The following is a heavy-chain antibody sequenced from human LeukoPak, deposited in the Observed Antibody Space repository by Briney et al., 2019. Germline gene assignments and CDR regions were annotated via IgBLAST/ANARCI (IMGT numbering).Heavy chain of an antibody. CDR2: ISSSSSYI. CDR1: GFTFSSYS. J-gene: IGHJ4*02. CDR3: TTGPLRLGELSPQVQDN. D-gene: IGHD3-16*02. Sequence: GGSLRLSCAASGFTFSSYSMNWVRQAPGKGLEWVSSISSSSSYIYYADSVKGRFTISRDNAKNSLYLQMNSLKTEDTAVYYCTTGPLRLGELSPQVQDNWGQGTLVTVSS. V-gene: IGHV3-21*03.